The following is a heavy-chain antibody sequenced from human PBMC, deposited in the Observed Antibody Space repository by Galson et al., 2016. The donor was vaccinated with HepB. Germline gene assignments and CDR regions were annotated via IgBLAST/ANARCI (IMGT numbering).Heavy chain of an antibody. V-gene: IGHV7-4-1*02. J-gene: IGHJ4*02. Sequence: SVKVSCKASRYTFTSYAMNWVRQAPGQGLEWMGWINTNTGNPTYAQGFTGRFVFSLDTSVSTAYLQISSLKAEDTAVYYCARGHIAAADTRGDYWGQGTLVTVSS. D-gene: IGHD6-13*01. CDR1: RYTFTSYA. CDR2: INTNTGNP. CDR3: ARGHIAAADTRGDY.